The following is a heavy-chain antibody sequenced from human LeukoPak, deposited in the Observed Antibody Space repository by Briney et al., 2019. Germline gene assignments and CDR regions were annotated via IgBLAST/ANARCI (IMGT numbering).Heavy chain of an antibody. V-gene: IGHV3-7*01. D-gene: IGHD7-27*01. CDR3: SNRGDTWGLDF. CDR1: GLNFRKSW. J-gene: IGHJ4*02. Sequence: GGSLRLSCAASGLNFRKSWMTWVRQAPGRGLEWVANIKDDGSEKYYVDSVKGRFTISRDNARNSLYLQMNSLGAEDTAVYYCSNRGDTWGLDFWGQGILVSVSS. CDR2: IKDDGSEK.